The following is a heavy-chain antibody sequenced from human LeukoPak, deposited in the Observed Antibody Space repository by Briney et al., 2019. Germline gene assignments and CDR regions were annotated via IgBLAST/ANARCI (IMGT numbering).Heavy chain of an antibody. CDR2: INSDGSST. D-gene: IGHD3-22*01. V-gene: IGHV3-74*01. CDR1: GFTFSSHW. CDR3: AKDFSGGYHYFDS. Sequence: PGGSLRLSCAASGFTFSSHWMHWVRQAPRMGLVWVSRINSDGSSTSYADSVKGRFTISRDNAKNTLYLQMNSLRAEDTAVYYCAKDFSGGYHYFDSWGQGTLVTVSS. J-gene: IGHJ4*02.